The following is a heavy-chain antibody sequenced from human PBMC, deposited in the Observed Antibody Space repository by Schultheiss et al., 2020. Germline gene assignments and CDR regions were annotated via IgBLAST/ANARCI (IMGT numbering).Heavy chain of an antibody. CDR3: ARDLSGMKYYYDSSGYYPHYFDY. V-gene: IGHV1-69*13. D-gene: IGHD3-22*01. CDR2: IIPIFGTA. J-gene: IGHJ4*02. CDR1: GGTFSSYA. Sequence: SVKVSCKASGGTFSSYAISWVRQAPGQGLEWMGGIIPIFGTANYAQKFQGRVTITADESTSTAYMELSSLRSEDTAVYYCARDLSGMKYYYDSSGYYPHYFDYWGQGTLVNVSS.